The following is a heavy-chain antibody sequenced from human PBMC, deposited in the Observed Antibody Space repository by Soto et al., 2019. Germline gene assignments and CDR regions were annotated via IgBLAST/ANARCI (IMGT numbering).Heavy chain of an antibody. CDR2: ISAYNGNT. D-gene: IGHD3-16*02. V-gene: IGHV1-18*01. Sequence: ASVXVSCKASGYTFTSYGISWVRQAPGQGLEWMGWISAYNGNTNYAQKLQGRVTMTTDTSTSTAYMELRSLRSDDTAVYYCARISRTYYDYIWGSYRLDYWGQGTLVTVSS. CDR3: ARISRTYYDYIWGSYRLDY. CDR1: GYTFTSYG. J-gene: IGHJ4*02.